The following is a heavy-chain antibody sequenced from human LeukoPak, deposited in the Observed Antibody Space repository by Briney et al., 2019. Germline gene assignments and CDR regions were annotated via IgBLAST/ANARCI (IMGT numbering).Heavy chain of an antibody. V-gene: IGHV6-1*01. J-gene: IGHJ6*02. CDR2: TYYRSKWYN. Sequence: SRTLSLTCAISGDSVSTNSAAWNWIRQSPSRGLEWLGSTYYRSKWYNHYAVDVKSRITIHPHPSKTQSSLKLSSVTAADTAVYYCAREGPNGRYFDWLLSNYGMDVWGQGTTVTVSS. CDR3: AREGPNGRYFDWLLSNYGMDV. CDR1: GDSVSTNSAA. D-gene: IGHD3-9*01.